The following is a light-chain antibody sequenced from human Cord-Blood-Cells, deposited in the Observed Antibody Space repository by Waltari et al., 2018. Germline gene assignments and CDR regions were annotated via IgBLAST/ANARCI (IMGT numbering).Light chain of an antibody. CDR2: DAS. V-gene: IGKV3-11*01. J-gene: IGKJ1*01. CDR1: QSVSSY. Sequence: EIVLTQSPATLSLSPGERAPLSCRASQSVSSYLAWYQQKPGQAPRLLIYDASNGATGIPARFSGSGSGTDFTLTISSLEPEDFAVYYCQQRSNWPRTFGQGTKVEIK. CDR3: QQRSNWPRT.